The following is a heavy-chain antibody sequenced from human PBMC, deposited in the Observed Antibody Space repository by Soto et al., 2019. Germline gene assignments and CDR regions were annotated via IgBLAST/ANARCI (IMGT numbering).Heavy chain of an antibody. Sequence: GASVKVSCKASGYTFTSYAMHWVRQAPGQRLEWMGWINAGNGNTKYSQKFQGRVTITRDTSASTAYMELSSLRSEDTAVYYCARAHCSGGSCYSDYWGPGTLVTVSS. D-gene: IGHD2-15*01. CDR1: GYTFTSYA. CDR2: INAGNGNT. V-gene: IGHV1-3*01. J-gene: IGHJ4*02. CDR3: ARAHCSGGSCYSDY.